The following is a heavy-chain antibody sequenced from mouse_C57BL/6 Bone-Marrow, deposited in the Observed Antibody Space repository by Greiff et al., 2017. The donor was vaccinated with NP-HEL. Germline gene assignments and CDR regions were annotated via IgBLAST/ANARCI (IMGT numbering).Heavy chain of an antibody. Sequence: EVKVEESGGGLVKPGGSLKLSCAASGFTFSDYGMHWVRQAPEKGLEWVAYISSGSSTIYYADTVKGRFTISRDNAQNTLFLQMTSLRSEDTAMYYCARFAYWGQGTLVTVSA. CDR3: ARFAY. V-gene: IGHV5-17*01. J-gene: IGHJ3*01. CDR2: ISSGSSTI. CDR1: GFTFSDYG.